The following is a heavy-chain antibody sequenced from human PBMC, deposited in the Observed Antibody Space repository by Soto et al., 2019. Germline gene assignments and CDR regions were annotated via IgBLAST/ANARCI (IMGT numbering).Heavy chain of an antibody. J-gene: IGHJ4*02. CDR2: ISDDGSNK. CDR3: AKEWVYDTIGWSFDY. V-gene: IGHV3-30*18. CDR1: GFTFSSYG. Sequence: QVQLVESGGGVVQPGRSLRLSCAASGFTFSSYGMHWVRQAPGKGLEWVAVISDDGSNKYYADSLKGRFTISRDNSKNTLYLQMNSLRAEDTAVYYCAKEWVYDTIGWSFDYWGQGTLVTVSS. D-gene: IGHD3-22*01.